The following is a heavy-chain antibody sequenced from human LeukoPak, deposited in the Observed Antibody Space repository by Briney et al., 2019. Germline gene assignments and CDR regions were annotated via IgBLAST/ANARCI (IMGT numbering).Heavy chain of an antibody. CDR1: GGTFSSYA. V-gene: IGHV1-69*13. CDR3: ARVRHYCSGGSCYFDY. J-gene: IGHJ4*02. D-gene: IGHD2-15*01. Sequence: GASVKVSRKASGGTFSSYAISWVRQAPGQGLEWMGGIIPIFGTANYAQKFQGRVTITADESTSTAYMELSSLRSEDTAVYYCARVRHYCSGGSCYFDYWGQGTLVTVSS. CDR2: IIPIFGTA.